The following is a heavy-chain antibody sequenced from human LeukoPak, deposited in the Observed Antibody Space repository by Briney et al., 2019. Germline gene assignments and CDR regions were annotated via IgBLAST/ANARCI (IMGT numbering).Heavy chain of an antibody. J-gene: IGHJ4*02. CDR1: GGSISSYY. Sequence: SETLSLTCTVSGGSISSYYWSWIRQPPGKGLEWIGYIYYSGSTNYNPSLKSRVTISVDTSKNQFSLKLSSVTAADTAVYYCARGVQLERFDYWGQGTLVTVSS. CDR2: IYYSGST. D-gene: IGHD1-1*01. V-gene: IGHV4-59*01. CDR3: ARGVQLERFDY.